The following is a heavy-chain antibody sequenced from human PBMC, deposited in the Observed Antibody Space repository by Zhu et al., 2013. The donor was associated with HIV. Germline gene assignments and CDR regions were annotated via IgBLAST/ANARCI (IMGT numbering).Heavy chain of an antibody. V-gene: IGHV1-46*01. CDR2: INPSGGST. Sequence: QVQLVQSGAEVKKPGASVKVSCKASGFTFTSYYMHWVRQAPGQGLEWMGIINPSGGSTSYAQKFQGRVTMTRDTSTSTVYMELSSLRSEDTAVYYXARAGNMDYGLGSYRFPGVFDYWGQGTLVTVSS. D-gene: IGHD3-16*02. CDR1: GFTFTSYY. CDR3: ARAGNMDYGLGSYRFPGVFDY. J-gene: IGHJ4*02.